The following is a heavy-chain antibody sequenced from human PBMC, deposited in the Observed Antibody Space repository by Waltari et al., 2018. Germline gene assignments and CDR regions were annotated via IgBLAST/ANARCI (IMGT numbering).Heavy chain of an antibody. D-gene: IGHD5-12*01. J-gene: IGHJ4*02. CDR3: ARVKWLTPRPLDY. CDR1: GGSFSGYS. Sequence: QVQLQQWGAGLLKPSETLSLNCAVYGGSFSGYSWSWIRQPPGKGLGWIGEINHSGSTNYNPSLKSRVTISVDTSKTQFSLKLSSVTAADTAVYYCARVKWLTPRPLDYWGQGTLVTVSS. CDR2: INHSGST. V-gene: IGHV4-34*01.